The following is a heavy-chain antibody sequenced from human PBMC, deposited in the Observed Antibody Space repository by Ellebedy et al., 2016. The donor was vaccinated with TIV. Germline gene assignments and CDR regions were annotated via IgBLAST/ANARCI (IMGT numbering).Heavy chain of an antibody. J-gene: IGHJ4*02. CDR3: ARARYSNTPFDY. CDR1: GFTFSRYA. D-gene: IGHD6-13*01. V-gene: IGHV3-48*02. CDR2: ISASSANI. Sequence: GESLKISCAASGFTFSRYAMNWVRQAPGKGLEWVSYISASSANIHYADSVKGRFTISRDNAKNSLDLQMNSLRDEDTAVYYCARARYSNTPFDYWGQGTLVTVSS.